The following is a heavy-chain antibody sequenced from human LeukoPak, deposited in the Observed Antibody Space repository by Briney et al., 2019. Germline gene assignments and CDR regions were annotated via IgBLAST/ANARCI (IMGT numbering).Heavy chain of an antibody. CDR1: GGSISSSSYY. CDR3: ASRAAPHSSSWYTPDAFDI. D-gene: IGHD6-13*01. CDR2: IYYSGST. V-gene: IGHV4-39*01. J-gene: IGHJ3*02. Sequence: PSETLSLTCTVSGGSISSSSYYWGWIRQPPGKGLEWIGSIYYSGSTYYNPSLKSRVTISVDTSKNQFSLKLSSVTAADTAVYYYASRAAPHSSSWYTPDAFDIWGQGTMVTVSS.